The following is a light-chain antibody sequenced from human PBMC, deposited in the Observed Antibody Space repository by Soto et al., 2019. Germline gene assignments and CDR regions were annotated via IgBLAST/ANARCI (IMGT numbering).Light chain of an antibody. CDR1: SSEVGGNNY. CDR2: DVS. Sequence: QSALTQPASVSGSPGRSLTISCTGTSSEVGGNNYVSWDQLHPGKFPKLMIYDVSNRPSGVSIRFSGSTSDNTATLTISGREAEDEADYQCSSYTSRSVVFGGGTQRTFL. J-gene: IGLJ2*01. CDR3: SSYTSRSVV. V-gene: IGLV2-14*01.